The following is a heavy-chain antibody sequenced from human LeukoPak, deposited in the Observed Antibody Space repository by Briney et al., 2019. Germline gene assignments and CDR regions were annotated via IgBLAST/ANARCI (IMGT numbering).Heavy chain of an antibody. D-gene: IGHD2-2*01. Sequence: GGSLRLSCAASGLTFSSHAMNWVRQAPGKGLEWVSSINGDGGVTYYADSVKGRFTISRDNSKTTMFLQMNSLRAEDTAVYFCAKGTLGYCTSNRCYPFDSWGQGTLVTVSS. J-gene: IGHJ4*02. CDR1: GLTFSSHA. CDR3: AKGTLGYCTSNRCYPFDS. V-gene: IGHV3-23*01. CDR2: INGDGGVT.